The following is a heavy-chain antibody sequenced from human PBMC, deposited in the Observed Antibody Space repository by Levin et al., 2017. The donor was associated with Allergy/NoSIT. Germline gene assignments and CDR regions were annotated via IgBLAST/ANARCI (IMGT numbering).Heavy chain of an antibody. D-gene: IGHD3-10*01. CDR1: GGSISSYY. Sequence: ESLKISCTVSGGSISSYYWSWIRQPPGKGLEWIGYIYYSGSTNYNPSLKSRVTISVDTSKNQFSLKLSSVTAADTAVYYCARVPFGELQRPTTIDNNYYYMDVWGKGTTVTVSS. J-gene: IGHJ6*03. CDR2: IYYSGST. V-gene: IGHV4-59*08. CDR3: ARVPFGELQRPTTIDNNYYYMDV.